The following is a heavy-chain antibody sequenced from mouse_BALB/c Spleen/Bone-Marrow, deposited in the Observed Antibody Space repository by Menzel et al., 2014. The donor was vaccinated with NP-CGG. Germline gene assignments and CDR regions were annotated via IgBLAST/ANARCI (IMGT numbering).Heavy chain of an antibody. V-gene: IGHV4-1*02. CDR1: GFDFSRYW. CDR2: INPDSRTI. D-gene: IGHD1-2*01. J-gene: IGHJ2*01. CDR3: AGQDDYGFLNY. Sequence: EVQLVESGGGLVQPGGSLKLSCAASGFDFSRYWMSWVRQAPGKGLEWIGEINPDSRTINYSPSLKDKFIISRDNAKNTLYLRLNKVRSEDTALYYCAGQDDYGFLNYWGQGTTLTVSS.